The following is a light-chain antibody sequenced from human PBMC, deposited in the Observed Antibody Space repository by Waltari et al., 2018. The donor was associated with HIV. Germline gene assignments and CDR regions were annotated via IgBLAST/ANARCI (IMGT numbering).Light chain of an antibody. CDR3: SSYTSTSTVYV. J-gene: IGLJ1*01. Sequence: QSALTQPASVSGSPGQSITLPSTGTSSDVGGYNSVSWYQLHPGKVPKLMIYAVSNRPSGVSNRFSGSKSDNTASLTISGLQAEDEADYYCSSYTSTSTVYVFGTGTEVTVL. V-gene: IGLV2-14*03. CDR1: SSDVGGYNS. CDR2: AVS.